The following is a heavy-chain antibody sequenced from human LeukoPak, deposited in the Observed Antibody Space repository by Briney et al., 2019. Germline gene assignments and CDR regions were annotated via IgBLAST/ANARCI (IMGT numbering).Heavy chain of an antibody. V-gene: IGHV4-31*03. CDR1: GGSISSGGYY. J-gene: IGHJ4*02. Sequence: SQTLSLTCTVSGGSISSGGYYWSWIRQHPGKGLEWIGYIYYSGSTYYNPSLKSRVTISVYTSKNQFSLKLSSVTAADTAVYYCARVRRPTFDYWGQGTLVTVSS. D-gene: IGHD4-17*01. CDR3: ARVRRPTFDY. CDR2: IYYSGST.